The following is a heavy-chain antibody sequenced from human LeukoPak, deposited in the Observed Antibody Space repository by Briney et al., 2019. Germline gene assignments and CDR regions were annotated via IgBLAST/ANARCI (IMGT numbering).Heavy chain of an antibody. CDR2: IWYDGSNK. CDR3: AGNYVPYYFDY. Sequence: PGGSLRLSCAASGFTFSNYGMHWVRQAPGKGLEWVAVIWYDGSNKYYADSVKGRFTISRDNSKNTLYLQMNSLRAEDTAVYYCAGNYVPYYFDYWGQGTLDTVSS. CDR1: GFTFSNYG. V-gene: IGHV3-33*01. J-gene: IGHJ4*02. D-gene: IGHD3-10*02.